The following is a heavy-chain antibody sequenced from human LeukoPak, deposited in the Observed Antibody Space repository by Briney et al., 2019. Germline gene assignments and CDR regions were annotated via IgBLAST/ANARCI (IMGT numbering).Heavy chain of an antibody. J-gene: IGHJ4*02. CDR3: AIITTHDADY. Sequence: GGSLRLSCAASGFTVSSNYMSWVRQAPGKGLEWVSVIYSGGSTYYSDSVKGRFTISRDNSKNTLYLQMNSLRAEDTAVYYCAIITTHDADYWGQGTLVTVSS. CDR2: IYSGGST. V-gene: IGHV3-66*01. CDR1: GFTVSSNY. D-gene: IGHD3-22*01.